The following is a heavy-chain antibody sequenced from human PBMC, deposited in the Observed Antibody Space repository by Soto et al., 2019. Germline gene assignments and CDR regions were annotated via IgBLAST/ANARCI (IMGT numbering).Heavy chain of an antibody. V-gene: IGHV3-33*01. CDR2: IWYDGSYK. J-gene: IGHJ4*02. CDR3: XXXXXXXXXXXXXXXFDY. Sequence: QVQLVESGGGVVQAGRSLRLSCAASGFAFSSYGMHWXXXXXXXXXXXXXXIWYDGSYKYYADSVKGRFTISRDNSKXXXXXXXXXXXXXXXXXXXXXXXXXXXXXXXXXXXFDYWGQGTLVTVSS. CDR1: GFAFSSYG.